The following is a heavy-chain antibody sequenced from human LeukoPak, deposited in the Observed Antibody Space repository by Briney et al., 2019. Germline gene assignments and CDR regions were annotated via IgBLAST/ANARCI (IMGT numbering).Heavy chain of an antibody. Sequence: GGSLRLSCAASGFTFSSYSMNWVRQAPGKGREWLSYISGSSSTIYYADSVKGRFTISRDNAKNSLYLQMNSLRAEDTAVYYCARESLGYCSGSTCYYFYMDFWGKGTTVTVSS. CDR1: GFTFSSYS. V-gene: IGHV3-48*04. CDR3: ARESLGYCSGSTCYYFYMDF. J-gene: IGHJ6*03. CDR2: ISGSSSTI. D-gene: IGHD2-15*01.